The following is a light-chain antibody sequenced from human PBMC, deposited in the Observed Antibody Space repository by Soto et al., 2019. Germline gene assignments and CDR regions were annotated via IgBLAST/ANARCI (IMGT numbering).Light chain of an antibody. CDR3: QQRSNRPIT. CDR1: QSVSSY. Sequence: EIVLTQSPATLSLSPGERATLSCRASQSVSSYLAWYQQKPGQAPRLLIYDASNRATGISARFSGSGSGTDFTLTISSLEPEDFAVYYCQQRSNRPITFGQGTRLEI. J-gene: IGKJ5*01. CDR2: DAS. V-gene: IGKV3-11*01.